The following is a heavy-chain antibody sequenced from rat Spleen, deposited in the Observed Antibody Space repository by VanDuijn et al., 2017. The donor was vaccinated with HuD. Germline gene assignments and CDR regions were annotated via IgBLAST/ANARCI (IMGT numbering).Heavy chain of an antibody. CDR2: INSAGST. V-gene: IGHV3-3*01. J-gene: IGHJ2*01. CDR3: ERQWDY. CDR1: GYSITSSYR. Sequence: EVQLQESGPGLVKPSQSLSLTCSVTGYSITSSYRWNWIRKFPGNKLEWMGYINSAGSTNYNPSLKSRISITRDTSKNQFFLQLNSVTTEDTATYYCERQWDYWGQGVMVTVSS.